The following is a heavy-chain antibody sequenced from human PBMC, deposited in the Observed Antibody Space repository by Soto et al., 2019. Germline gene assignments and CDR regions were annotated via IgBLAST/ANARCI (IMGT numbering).Heavy chain of an antibody. CDR2: ITCSSSTI. CDR1: GFTFNNFN. D-gene: IGHD4-17*01. J-gene: IGHJ4*02. V-gene: IGHV3-48*01. CDR3: ARELYGDYGVDY. Sequence: EVQLVESGGGLVQPGGSLRLSCAASGFTFNNFNMNWVRQAPGKGLEWVSYITCSSSTIYYADSVKGRFTISRDNAKNSLYLQVNSLRAEDTAVYYCARELYGDYGVDYWGQGTLVTVSS.